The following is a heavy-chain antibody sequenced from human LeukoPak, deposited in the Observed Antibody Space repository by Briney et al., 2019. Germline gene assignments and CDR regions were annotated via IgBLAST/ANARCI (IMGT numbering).Heavy chain of an antibody. CDR2: IYYGGST. J-gene: IGHJ4*02. CDR1: GGSISSRNKY. D-gene: IGHD3-22*01. CDR3: ARLYYYYYFDY. V-gene: IGHV4-39*01. Sequence: SETLSLTCTVSGGSISSRNKYWGWIRQPPGKGLEWIGTIYYGGSTYYNPPLKSRVTISVDTSKNQFSLKLSSVTAADTAVYYCARLYYYYYFDYWGQGTLVSVSS.